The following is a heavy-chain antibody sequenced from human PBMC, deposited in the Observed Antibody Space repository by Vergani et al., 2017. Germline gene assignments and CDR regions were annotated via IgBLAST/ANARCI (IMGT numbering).Heavy chain of an antibody. CDR2: IHTSGST. D-gene: IGHD2-15*01. Sequence: QVQLQESGPGLVKPSQTLSLTCTVSGGSINSHNYYWSWIRQPAGKGLEWIGRIHTSGSTNYNPSLKSRFTMSDATSKNQFSLNLTSVTAAVTAVYFCARESCLGGSCYKPLLDYWGQGILVTVSS. CDR3: ARESCLGGSCYKPLLDY. J-gene: IGHJ4*02. V-gene: IGHV4-61*02. CDR1: GGSINSHNYY.